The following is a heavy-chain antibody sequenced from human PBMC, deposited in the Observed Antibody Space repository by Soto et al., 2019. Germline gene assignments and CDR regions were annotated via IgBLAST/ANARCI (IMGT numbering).Heavy chain of an antibody. CDR1: GFSFSTYA. D-gene: IGHD2-2*01. CDR2: ISAGGGNT. V-gene: IGHV3-23*01. J-gene: IGHJ5*02. Sequence: EVQLLESGGGLVQPGGSLRLSCAASGFSFSTYAMRWVRQAPGKGLEWVSGISAGGGNTYYADSVRGRFTISRDNSKNTVEMQIRSQRAADTDLYYGANHSEYQLLSWLDPWGLGTLVTVSS. CDR3: ANHSEYQLLSWLDP.